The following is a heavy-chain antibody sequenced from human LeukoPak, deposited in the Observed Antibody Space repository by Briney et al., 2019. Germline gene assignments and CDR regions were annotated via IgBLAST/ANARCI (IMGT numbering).Heavy chain of an antibody. CDR1: GFTFSSYG. J-gene: IGHJ3*02. D-gene: IGHD3-22*01. CDR2: ISGSGGST. CDR3: AKGLPPGGAKVVAVI. V-gene: IGHV3-23*01. Sequence: GRSLRLSCAASGFTFSSYGMHWVRQAPGKGLEWVSAISGSGGSTYYADSVKGRFTISRDNSKNTLYLQMNSLRAEDTAVYYCAKGLPPGGAKVVAVIWGQGTMVTVSS.